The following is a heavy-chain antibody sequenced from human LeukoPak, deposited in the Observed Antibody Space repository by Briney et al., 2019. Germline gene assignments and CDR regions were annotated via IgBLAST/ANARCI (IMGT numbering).Heavy chain of an antibody. CDR3: ARDSSSWYHYFDY. D-gene: IGHD6-13*01. Sequence: GGSLRLSCAASGFTFSSYWMSWVRQAPGKGLEWVANIKQDGSEKYYVDSVKGRFTISRDNAKSSLYLQMNSLRAEDTAVYYCARDSSSWYHYFDYWGQGTLVTVSS. CDR2: IKQDGSEK. CDR1: GFTFSSYW. V-gene: IGHV3-7*01. J-gene: IGHJ4*02.